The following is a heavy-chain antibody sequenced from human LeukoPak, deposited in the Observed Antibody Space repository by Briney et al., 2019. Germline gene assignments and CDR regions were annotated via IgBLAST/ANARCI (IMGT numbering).Heavy chain of an antibody. V-gene: IGHV4-59*08. D-gene: IGHD2-15*01. CDR1: GGSISSYY. CDR3: ARSTGYCSGGSCDIDY. J-gene: IGHJ4*02. Sequence: SETLSLTCTVSGGSISSYYWSWIRQPPGKGLEWIGYIYYSGSTNYNLSLKSRVTISVDTSKNQFSLKLSSVTAADTAVYYCARSTGYCSGGSCDIDYWGQGTLVTVSS. CDR2: IYYSGST.